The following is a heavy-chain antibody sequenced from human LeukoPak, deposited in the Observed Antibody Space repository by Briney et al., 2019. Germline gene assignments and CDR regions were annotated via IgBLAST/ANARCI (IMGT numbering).Heavy chain of an antibody. D-gene: IGHD1-1*01. J-gene: IGHJ4*02. CDR3: VRQPRVHTPDF. V-gene: IGHV5-51*01. Sequence: GESLKISCEGSGYTFTNFWIGWVRQMPGKGLEWMGIVSPSDSDTRYSPSFQGQLTISADKSITTAYLQWSSLKASDTATYYCVRQPRVHTPDFWGQGTLVTVSS. CDR2: VSPSDSDT. CDR1: GYTFTNFW.